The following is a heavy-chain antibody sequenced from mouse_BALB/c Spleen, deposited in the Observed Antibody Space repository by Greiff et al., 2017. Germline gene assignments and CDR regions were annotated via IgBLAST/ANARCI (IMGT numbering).Heavy chain of an antibody. J-gene: IGHJ3*01. Sequence: EVKLMESGPGLVKPSQSLSLTCTVTGYSITSDYAWNWIRQFPGNKLEWMGYISYSGSTSYNPSLKSRISITRDTSKNQFFLQLNSVTTEDTATYYCAKYGGGWFAYWGQGTLVTVSA. D-gene: IGHD1-1*02. CDR3: AKYGGGWFAY. CDR1: GYSITSDYA. V-gene: IGHV3-2*02. CDR2: ISYSGST.